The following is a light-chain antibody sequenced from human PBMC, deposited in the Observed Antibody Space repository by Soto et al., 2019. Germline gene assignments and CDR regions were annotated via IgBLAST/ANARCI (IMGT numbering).Light chain of an antibody. V-gene: IGKV1-27*01. CDR1: QGISNY. CDR2: AAS. Sequence: DIQMTQSPSSLSASVGDRVTITCRASQGISNYLAWYQQKPGKVPKLLIYAASTLQSGVPSRFSGSGSGTDFTLTISSLQPEDVGNYYCQESYTTLFTFGPGTRVDTK. CDR3: QESYTTLFT. J-gene: IGKJ3*01.